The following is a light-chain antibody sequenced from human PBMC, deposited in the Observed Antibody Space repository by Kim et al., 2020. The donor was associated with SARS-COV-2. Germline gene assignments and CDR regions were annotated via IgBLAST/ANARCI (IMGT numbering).Light chain of an antibody. CDR3: CSFAGSYTPVI. J-gene: IGLJ2*01. V-gene: IGLV2-11*01. CDR2: DVT. Sequence: QSVTIPCTGTSSDVGHYKFVSWYQQHPGKAPKLMIFDVTKRPSGVPDRFSGSKSGNTASLTISGLQAEDDADYYCCSFAGSYTPVIFGGGTQLTVL. CDR1: SSDVGHYKF.